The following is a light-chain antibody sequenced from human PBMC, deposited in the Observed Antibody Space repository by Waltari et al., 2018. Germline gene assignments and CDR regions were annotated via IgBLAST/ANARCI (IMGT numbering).Light chain of an antibody. V-gene: IGLV1-51*02. Sequence: QSVLTQPPSVSAAPGQRVTISCSGGSSNIRHTYVSWYRQFPGTAPKLLIYENSERPSGIPGRFSGSKSGTSATLDITGLQAGDEADYYCGTWDSSLSGAVFGGGTHLTVL. CDR1: SSNIRHTY. J-gene: IGLJ7*01. CDR3: GTWDSSLSGAV. CDR2: ENS.